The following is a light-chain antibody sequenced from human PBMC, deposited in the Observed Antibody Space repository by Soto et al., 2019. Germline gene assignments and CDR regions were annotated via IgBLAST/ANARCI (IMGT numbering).Light chain of an antibody. CDR3: TSYTSSSSLV. Sequence: QSALTQPASLSGSPGQSITISCTGTSSDVGGYNYVSWYQQHPGKAPKLMIYEVSNRPSGVSNRFSGSKSGNPASLTISGLQAEDEADYYCTSYTSSSSLVLGGGTKLTVL. J-gene: IGLJ3*02. CDR1: SSDVGGYNY. V-gene: IGLV2-14*01. CDR2: EVS.